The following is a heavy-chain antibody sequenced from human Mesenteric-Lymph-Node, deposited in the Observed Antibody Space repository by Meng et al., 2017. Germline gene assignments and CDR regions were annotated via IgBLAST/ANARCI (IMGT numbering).Heavy chain of an antibody. V-gene: IGHV4-31*02. CDR1: TYSSGGYH. J-gene: IGHJ5*02. CDR3: ARASYGSGSPLGESWFDP. D-gene: IGHD3-10*01. CDR2: IHSSGNT. Sequence: TYSSGGYHWSWMRQHPGKGWESIGYIHSSGNTYYNPSLRSRLTISVDTSKNQFSLKLSSVTAADTAVYYCARASYGSGSPLGESWFDPWGQGTLVTVSS.